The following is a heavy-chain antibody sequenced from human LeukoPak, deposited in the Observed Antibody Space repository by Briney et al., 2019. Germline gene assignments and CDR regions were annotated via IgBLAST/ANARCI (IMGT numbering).Heavy chain of an antibody. D-gene: IGHD5-12*01. CDR1: GFTLNKYA. V-gene: IGHV3-23*01. CDR3: VKGAYDYIEIAYFDY. J-gene: IGHJ4*02. Sequence: GGSLRLSCAASGFTLNKYAMNWVRQAPGKGLEWVSVLIGSSGSTDYADSVKGRFTISRDTSKNTLYLEMNSLRAEDTAIYYCVKGAYDYIEIAYFDYWGQGTRVTVFS. CDR2: LIGSSGST.